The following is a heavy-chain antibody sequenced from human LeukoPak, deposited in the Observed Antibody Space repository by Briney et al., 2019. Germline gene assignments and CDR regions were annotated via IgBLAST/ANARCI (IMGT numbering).Heavy chain of an antibody. J-gene: IGHJ5*02. CDR1: GYTFTGYY. Sequence: ASVKVSCKASGYTFTGYYMHWVRQAPGQGLEWMGIINPSGGSTSYAQKFQGRVTMTRDTSTSTVYMELSSLRPEDTAVYYCARDLVSGTVGFDPWGQGTLVTVSS. V-gene: IGHV1-46*01. CDR3: ARDLVSGTVGFDP. D-gene: IGHD6-19*01. CDR2: INPSGGST.